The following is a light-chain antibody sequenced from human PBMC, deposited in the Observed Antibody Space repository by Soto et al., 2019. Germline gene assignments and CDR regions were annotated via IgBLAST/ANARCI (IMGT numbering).Light chain of an antibody. CDR2: GAS. V-gene: IGKV3-15*01. CDR1: QSVSSN. CDR3: QQYNNWPPLT. Sequence: EIVMTQSPATLSVSPGERATLSCRASQSVSSNLAWYHQKPGQAPRLLIYGASTRATGIPARFSGSGSGTAFTLTISSLQSEDFAVYYCQQYNNWPPLTFGGGTKVEIK. J-gene: IGKJ4*01.